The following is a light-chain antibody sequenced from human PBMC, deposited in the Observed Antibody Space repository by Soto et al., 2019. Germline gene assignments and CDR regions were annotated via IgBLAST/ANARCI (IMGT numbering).Light chain of an antibody. V-gene: IGKV3-15*01. J-gene: IGKJ5*01. CDR3: QQYNNWPQT. CDR1: QSVSSSY. CDR2: GAS. Sequence: EIVLTQSAGTLSLSPGERSTLSFSSSQSVSSSYLAWYQQKPGQAPRLLIYGASTRATGIPARFSGSGSGTEFTLTISSLQSEDFAVYYCQQYNNWPQTFGQGTRLE.